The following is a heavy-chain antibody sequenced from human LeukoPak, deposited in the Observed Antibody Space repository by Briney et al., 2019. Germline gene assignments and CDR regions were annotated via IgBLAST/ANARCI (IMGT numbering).Heavy chain of an antibody. D-gene: IGHD3-10*01. CDR2: INHSGST. J-gene: IGHJ6*03. CDR3: ARVEEGYGSGRRENYYYYYMDV. V-gene: IGHV4-38-2*02. Sequence: PSETLSLTCTVSGYSISSGYFWGWIRQPPGKGLEWIGEINHSGSTNYNPSLKSRVTMSVDTSKKQFSLKLSSVTAADTAVYYCARVEEGYGSGRRENYYYYYMDVWGKGTTVTISS. CDR1: GYSISSGYF.